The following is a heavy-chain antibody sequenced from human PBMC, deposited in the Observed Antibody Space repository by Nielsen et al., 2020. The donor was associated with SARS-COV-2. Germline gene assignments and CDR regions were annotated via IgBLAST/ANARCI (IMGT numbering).Heavy chain of an antibody. J-gene: IGHJ4*02. CDR3: ARDPYDSSGYYYEGDY. CDR1: GFTFDDYA. CDR2: IYSGGST. D-gene: IGHD3-22*01. Sequence: GGSLRLSCAASGFTFDDYAMHWVRQAPGKGLEWVSVIYSGGSTYYADSVKGRFTISRDNSKNTLYLQMNSLRAEDTAVYYCARDPYDSSGYYYEGDYWGQGTLVTVSS. V-gene: IGHV3-66*01.